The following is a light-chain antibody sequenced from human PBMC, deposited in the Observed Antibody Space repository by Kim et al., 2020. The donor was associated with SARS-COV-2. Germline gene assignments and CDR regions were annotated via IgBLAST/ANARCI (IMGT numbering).Light chain of an antibody. J-gene: IGKJ4*01. V-gene: IGKV3-20*01. CDR3: QQYAGSPLT. Sequence: STGERATLSCRASQSISSSHLAWYQQKPGQAPRLLIFDASNRATGILDRFTGSGSGTDFTLTISRLEPEDFAVYYCQQYAGSPLTFGGGTKVDIK. CDR2: DAS. CDR1: QSISSSH.